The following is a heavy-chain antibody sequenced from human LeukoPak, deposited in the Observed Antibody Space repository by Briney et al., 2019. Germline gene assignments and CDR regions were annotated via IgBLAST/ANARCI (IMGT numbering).Heavy chain of an antibody. V-gene: IGHV4-4*07. CDR2: IYTSGST. Sequence: SETLSLTSTVPGGSIRSIYWSWVRQPAGKGLEWIGRIYTSGSTSYNPSLMSRVTMSVDTSKNQFPLKLTSVTAADTAMDYCARGRCYGDHHYYFDYWGQGTLVTVSS. D-gene: IGHD4-17*01. CDR1: GGSIRSIY. J-gene: IGHJ4*02. CDR3: ARGRCYGDHHYYFDY.